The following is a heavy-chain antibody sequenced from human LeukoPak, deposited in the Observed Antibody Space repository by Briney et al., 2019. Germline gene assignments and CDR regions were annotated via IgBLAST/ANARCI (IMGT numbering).Heavy chain of an antibody. D-gene: IGHD3-22*01. CDR1: GYTFTSYG. V-gene: IGHV1-18*01. Sequence: ASVKVSCKASGYTFTSYGISWVRQAPGEGLEWMGWISAYNGNTNYAQKLQGRVTMTTDTSTSTAYMELRSLRSDDTAVYYCARDLWYDSSGYYPYWGQGTLVTVSS. CDR3: ARDLWYDSSGYYPY. J-gene: IGHJ4*02. CDR2: ISAYNGNT.